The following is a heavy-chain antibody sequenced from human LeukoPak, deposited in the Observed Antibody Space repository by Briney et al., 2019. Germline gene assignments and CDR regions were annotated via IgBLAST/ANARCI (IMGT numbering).Heavy chain of an antibody. Sequence: GSSVKVSCKASGRTFTSYAISWVPQAPGQGLEWMGGILPNFGTANYAEKFRGRVTITADKSTRTAYMELSSLRSEDTAVYYCARDNDSRDPPHFNYWGQGTLVTVSS. CDR3: ARDNDSRDPPHFNY. D-gene: IGHD3-16*01. J-gene: IGHJ4*02. CDR1: GRTFTSYA. V-gene: IGHV1-69*06. CDR2: ILPNFGTA.